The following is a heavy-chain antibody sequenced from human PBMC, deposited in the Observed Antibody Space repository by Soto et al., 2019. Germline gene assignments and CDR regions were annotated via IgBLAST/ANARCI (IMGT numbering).Heavy chain of an antibody. CDR2: IYYSGST. CDR1: GGSISSGGYY. V-gene: IGHV4-31*03. Sequence: SETLSLTCTVSGGSISSGGYYWSWIRQHPGKGLEWIGYIYYSGSTYYNPSLKSRVTISVDTAKNQFSLKLSSVTAADTAVDYCASGGTYYDFWSGYSAPYYGMDVWGQGTTVTVSS. J-gene: IGHJ6*02. D-gene: IGHD3-3*01. CDR3: ASGGTYYDFWSGYSAPYYGMDV.